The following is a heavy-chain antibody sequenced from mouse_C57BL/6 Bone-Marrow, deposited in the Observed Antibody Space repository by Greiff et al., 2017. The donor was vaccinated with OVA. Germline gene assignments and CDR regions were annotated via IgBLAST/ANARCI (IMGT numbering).Heavy chain of an antibody. V-gene: IGHV1-54*01. CDR3: ARRGGSGYPLCFDD. CDR2: INPGSGGT. Sequence: QVQLQQSGAELVRPGTSVKVSCKASGYAFTNYLIEWVKQRPGQGLEWIGVINPGSGGTNYNEKFKGKATLTADKSSSTAYMQLSSLTSEDSAVYFCARRGGSGYPLCFDDGGQGTTLTVSS. D-gene: IGHD3-2*02. CDR1: GYAFTNYL. J-gene: IGHJ2*01.